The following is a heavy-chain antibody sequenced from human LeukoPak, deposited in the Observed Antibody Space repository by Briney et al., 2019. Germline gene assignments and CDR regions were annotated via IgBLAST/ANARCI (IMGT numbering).Heavy chain of an antibody. CDR3: ARESGDCSSTSCPFDY. CDR2: INPNSGGT. D-gene: IGHD2-2*01. J-gene: IGHJ4*02. V-gene: IGHV1-2*02. CDR1: GYTFTGYY. Sequence: GASVKVSCKASGYTFTGYYMHWVRQAHGQGLEWMGWINPNSGGTNYAQKFQGRVTMTRDTSISTAYMELSRLRSDDTAVYYCARESGDCSSTSCPFDYWGQGTLVTVSS.